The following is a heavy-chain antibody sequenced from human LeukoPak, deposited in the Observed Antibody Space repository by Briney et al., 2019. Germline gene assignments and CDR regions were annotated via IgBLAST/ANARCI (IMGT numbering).Heavy chain of an antibody. CDR1: GGSISSYY. D-gene: IGHD3-9*01. V-gene: IGHV4-4*07. CDR3: ARGYYDILTGYSADHAFDI. J-gene: IGHJ3*02. Sequence: SETLSLTCTVSGGSISSYYWSWIRQPAGKGLEWIGRIYTSGSTNYNPSLKRRVTMSVDTSKNQFSLKLSSVTAADTAVYYCARGYYDILTGYSADHAFDIWGQGTMVTVSS. CDR2: IYTSGST.